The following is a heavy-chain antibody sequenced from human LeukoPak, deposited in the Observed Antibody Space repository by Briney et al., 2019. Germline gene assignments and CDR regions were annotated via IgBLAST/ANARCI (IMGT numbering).Heavy chain of an antibody. Sequence: GGSLRLSCAASGFTFSSYWMSWVRQAPGKGLEWVSVIYSGGSTYYADSVKGRFTVSRDNSKNTLYLQMNSLRAEDTAVYYCAMTVTTGIFDYWGQGTLVTVSS. CDR1: GFTFSSYW. CDR3: AMTVTTGIFDY. J-gene: IGHJ4*02. CDR2: IYSGGST. V-gene: IGHV3-66*01. D-gene: IGHD4-17*01.